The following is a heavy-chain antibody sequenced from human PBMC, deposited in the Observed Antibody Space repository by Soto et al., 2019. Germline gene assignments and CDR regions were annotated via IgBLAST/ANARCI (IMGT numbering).Heavy chain of an antibody. CDR3: VRDPSSCDRSFDY. V-gene: IGHV1-46*03. J-gene: IGHJ4*02. Sequence: QVQLVQSGAEVKKPGASVKVACKASGYIFTNYYIHWVRQAPGQGLEWMGIINLSADRTSYAQKFQGRFTVTMDTSTSTVYMELGSLRSEDTAVYYCVRDPSSCDRSFDYWGQGNLVTVSS. D-gene: IGHD2-15*01. CDR1: GYIFTNYY. CDR2: INLSADRT.